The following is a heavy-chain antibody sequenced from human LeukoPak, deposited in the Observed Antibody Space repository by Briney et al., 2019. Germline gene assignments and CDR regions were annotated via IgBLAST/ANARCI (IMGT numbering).Heavy chain of an antibody. D-gene: IGHD3-10*01. Sequence: SETLSLTCTVSGGSISSSSYYWGWIRQPPGKGLEWIGSIHYSWSTYYNPSLKSRVTISVDTSKNQFSLKLSSVTAADTAVYYCASRGGDGEDDYWGQGTLVTVSS. J-gene: IGHJ4*02. CDR1: GGSISSSSYY. CDR3: ASRGGDGEDDY. CDR2: IHYSWST. V-gene: IGHV4-39*01.